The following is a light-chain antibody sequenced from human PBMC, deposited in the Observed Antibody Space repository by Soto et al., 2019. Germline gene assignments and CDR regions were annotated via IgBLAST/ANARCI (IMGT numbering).Light chain of an antibody. CDR2: TSG. Sequence: IHMTQSPSSLSASVGDRITVTCRASQRITTYVNWYQLKPGEAPKLLISTSGTLQRGVPSRFSGSGSGTDFTLTLTRLQPADFETYFCQQTYSTPYTFGQGTKLEIK. V-gene: IGKV1-39*01. J-gene: IGKJ2*01. CDR1: QRITTY. CDR3: QQTYSTPYT.